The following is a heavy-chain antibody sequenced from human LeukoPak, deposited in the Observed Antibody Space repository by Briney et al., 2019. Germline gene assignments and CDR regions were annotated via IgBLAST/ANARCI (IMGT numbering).Heavy chain of an antibody. CDR2: IYYSGST. Sequence: SETLSLTCTVSGGSISRSSYYWGWIRQPPGKGLEWIGSIYYSGSTYYNPSLKSRVTISVDTPKNQFSLKLSSVTAADTAVYYCARSLGFLGYCSGGSCFYWGQGTLVTVSS. D-gene: IGHD2-15*01. CDR3: ARSLGFLGYCSGGSCFY. V-gene: IGHV4-39*07. CDR1: GGSISRSSYY. J-gene: IGHJ4*02.